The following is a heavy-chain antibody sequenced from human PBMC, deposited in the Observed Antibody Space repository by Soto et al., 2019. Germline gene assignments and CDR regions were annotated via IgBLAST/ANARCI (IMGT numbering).Heavy chain of an antibody. CDR1: GFTFSSYG. CDR2: IWYDGSNK. Sequence: GGSLRLSCAASGFTFSSYGMHWVRQAPGKGLEWVAVIWYDGSNKYYADSVKGRFTISRDNSKNTLYLQMNSLRAEDTAVYYCARAPYCISTSCYGFEWLRFGGLYLDYWGQGTLVTVSS. J-gene: IGHJ4*02. D-gene: IGHD2-2*01. CDR3: ARAPYCISTSCYGFEWLRFGGLYLDY. V-gene: IGHV3-33*01.